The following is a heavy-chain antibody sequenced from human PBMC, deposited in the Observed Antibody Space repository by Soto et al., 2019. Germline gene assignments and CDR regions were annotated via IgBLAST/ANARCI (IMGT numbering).Heavy chain of an antibody. V-gene: IGHV4-30-2*01. Sequence: PSETLSLTCAVSGGSISSGGYSWSWIRQPPGKGLEWIGYIYHSGSTYYKPSLKSRITISVDKSKNQFSLKLSTVTATDTAVYYCARAGPEMDYWGQGTLVTVSS. CDR2: IYHSGST. D-gene: IGHD3-10*01. CDR1: GGSISSGGYS. CDR3: ARAGPEMDY. J-gene: IGHJ4*02.